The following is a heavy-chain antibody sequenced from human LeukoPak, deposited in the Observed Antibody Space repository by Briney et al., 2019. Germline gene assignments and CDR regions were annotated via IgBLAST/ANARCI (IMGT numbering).Heavy chain of an antibody. V-gene: IGHV4-34*01. Sequence: SETLSLTCAVYGGSFSGYYWSWIRQPPGKGLEWIGEINHSGSTNYNPSLKSRVTISVDTSKNQFSLKLSSVTAADTAVYYCARHGLKWESPHYFDYWGQGTLVTVSS. CDR3: ARHGLKWESPHYFDY. D-gene: IGHD1-26*01. CDR2: INHSGST. J-gene: IGHJ4*02. CDR1: GGSFSGYY.